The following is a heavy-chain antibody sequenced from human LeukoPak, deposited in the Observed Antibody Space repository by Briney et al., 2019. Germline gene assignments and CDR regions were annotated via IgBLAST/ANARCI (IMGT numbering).Heavy chain of an antibody. J-gene: IGHJ6*03. V-gene: IGHV4-59*11. D-gene: IGHD4-11*01. CDR3: ACATVTTAKDYYYIDV. Sequence: PSETLSLTCTVSGGSISGHYWNWVRHPPGEALEWMGYLYHGGSSDKNPSLKSRVTISVDTSKNQVSLKLSSVTAADTAVYYCACATVTTAKDYYYIDVWGKGTTVTVSS. CDR1: GGSISGHY. CDR2: LYHGGSS.